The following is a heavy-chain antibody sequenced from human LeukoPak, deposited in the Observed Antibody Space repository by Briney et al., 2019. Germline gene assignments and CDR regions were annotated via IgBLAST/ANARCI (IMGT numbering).Heavy chain of an antibody. V-gene: IGHV4-34*01. Sequence: PSETLSLTCAVYGGSFSGYYWSWIRQPPGKGLEWIGEINHSGSTNYNPSLESRVTISVDTSKNQFSLKLSSVTAADTAVYYCARVGAVAGTLAGDYWGQGTLVTVSS. CDR3: ARVGAVAGTLAGDY. D-gene: IGHD6-19*01. CDR1: GGSFSGYY. CDR2: INHSGST. J-gene: IGHJ4*02.